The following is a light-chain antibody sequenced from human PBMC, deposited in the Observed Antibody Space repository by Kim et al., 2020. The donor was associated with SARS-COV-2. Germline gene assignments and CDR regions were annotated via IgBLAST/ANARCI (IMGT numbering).Light chain of an antibody. CDR3: LQYGSSPRT. V-gene: IGKV3-20*01. Sequence: EIVLTQSPGTLSLSPGERATLSCRASQSVSNSYLAWYQQKPGQAPRLLIYGASTRATGIPDRFSGSGSGTDFTLTISRLEPEDFAVYYCLQYGSSPRTFGQGTKVDIK. CDR1: QSVSNSY. J-gene: IGKJ1*01. CDR2: GAS.